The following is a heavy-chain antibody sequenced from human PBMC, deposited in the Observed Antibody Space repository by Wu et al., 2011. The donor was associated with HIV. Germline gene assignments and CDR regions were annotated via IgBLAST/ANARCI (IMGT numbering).Heavy chain of an antibody. CDR1: GYTFTSYG. D-gene: IGHD1-26*01. Sequence: SGYTFTSYGISWVRQAPGQGLEWMGWISAYNGNTNYAQKLQGRVTMTTDTSTSTAYMELRSLRSDDTAVYYCARDHRWELRYYYYGMDVWGQGTTVTVSS. CDR3: ARDHRWELRYYYYGMDV. V-gene: IGHV1-18*01. CDR2: ISAYNGNT. J-gene: IGHJ6*02.